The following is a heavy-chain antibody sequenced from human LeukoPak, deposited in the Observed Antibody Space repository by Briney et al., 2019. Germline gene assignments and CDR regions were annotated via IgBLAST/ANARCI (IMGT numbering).Heavy chain of an antibody. J-gene: IGHJ4*02. CDR1: GITFSGFE. Sequence: GGSLRLSCVGSGITFSGFELNWVRQAPGKGLDWVSYISDDGSTKTYGDSVEGRFTISRDNAKNTLSLQMNSLRLEDTGAYYCSRRFRDWGRGILVTVSS. CDR2: ISDDGSTK. V-gene: IGHV3-48*03. CDR3: SRRFRD.